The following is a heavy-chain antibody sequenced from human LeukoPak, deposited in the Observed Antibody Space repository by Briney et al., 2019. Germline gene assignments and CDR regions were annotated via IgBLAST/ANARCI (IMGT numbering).Heavy chain of an antibody. CDR3: AKNVDTAMASYYNYYMDV. J-gene: IGHJ6*03. V-gene: IGHV1-2*02. D-gene: IGHD5-18*01. Sequence: ASVKVSCKASGYILTGYYMHWVRQAPGQGLEWMGWINPNSGGTKYAQKFQGRVTMTRDTSISTAYMELSRLTSDDTAVYYCAKNVDTAMASYYNYYMDVWGKGTTVTVSS. CDR2: INPNSGGT. CDR1: GYILTGYY.